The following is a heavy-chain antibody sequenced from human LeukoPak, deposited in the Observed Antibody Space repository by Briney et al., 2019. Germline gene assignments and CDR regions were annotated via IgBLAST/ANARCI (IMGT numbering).Heavy chain of an antibody. D-gene: IGHD3-3*01. Sequence: SGGSLRLSCAASGFTFSSYAMHWVRQAPGKGLEWVAVISYDGSNKYYADSVKGRFTISRDNAKNSLYLQMNSLRAEDTAVYYCARNYDFWRRLNYYGMDVWGQGTTVTVSS. CDR3: ARNYDFWRRLNYYGMDV. CDR1: GFTFSSYA. J-gene: IGHJ6*02. V-gene: IGHV3-30-3*01. CDR2: ISYDGSNK.